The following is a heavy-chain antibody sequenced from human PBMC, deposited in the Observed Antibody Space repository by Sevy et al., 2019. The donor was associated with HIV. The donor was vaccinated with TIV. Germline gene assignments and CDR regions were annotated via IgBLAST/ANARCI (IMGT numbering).Heavy chain of an antibody. CDR2: ISNSGTTI. V-gene: IGHV3-48*03. CDR3: ARDLPPSATTVAHFDC. J-gene: IGHJ4*02. Sequence: GGSLRLSCAASGFTFSSYEMSWVRQAPGKGLEWVSYISNSGTTIYYSDSVKGRFTISRDNARNSLYLQMNSLRAEYTAIYYCARDLPPSATTVAHFDCWGQGTLVTVSS. CDR1: GFTFSSYE. D-gene: IGHD4-17*01.